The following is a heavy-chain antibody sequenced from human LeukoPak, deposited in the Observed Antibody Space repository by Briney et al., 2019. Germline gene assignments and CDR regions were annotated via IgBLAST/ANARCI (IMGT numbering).Heavy chain of an antibody. CDR3: ARGRVVVRGVTEFDY. Sequence: EASVKVSCKASGYTFTSYGISWVRQAPGQGLEWMGWISAYNGNTNYAQKLQGRVTMTKDTSTSTAYLVPRSVRSDGTAVYYCARGRVVVRGVTEFDYWGQGTLVTVSS. CDR2: ISAYNGNT. D-gene: IGHD3-10*01. J-gene: IGHJ4*02. V-gene: IGHV1-18*01. CDR1: GYTFTSYG.